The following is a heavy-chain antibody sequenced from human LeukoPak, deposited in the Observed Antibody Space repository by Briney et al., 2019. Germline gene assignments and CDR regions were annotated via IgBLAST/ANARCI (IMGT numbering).Heavy chain of an antibody. CDR1: GGSFSDYY. V-gene: IGHV3-11*01. CDR3: ARDLGVHYYYDTLDY. CDR2: ISSSGSTI. J-gene: IGHJ4*02. Sequence: LSLTCAVYGGSFSDYYMSWIRQAPGKGLEWVSYISSSGSTIYYADSVKGRFTVSRDNAKNSLCLQMNSLRAEDTAVYYCARDLGVHYYYDTLDYWGQGTLVTVSS. D-gene: IGHD3-22*01.